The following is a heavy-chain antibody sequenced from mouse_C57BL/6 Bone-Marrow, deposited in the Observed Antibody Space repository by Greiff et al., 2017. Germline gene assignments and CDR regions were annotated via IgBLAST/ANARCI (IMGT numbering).Heavy chain of an antibody. CDR1: GFTFSDYG. Sequence: EVQLVESGGGLVQPGGSLKLSCAASGFTFSDYGMAWVRQAPRKGPEWVAFISNLAYSIYYADTVTGRFTIARENAKNTLYLEMSSLRSEDTAMYYCARLGGYYGWFAYWGQGTLVTGSA. J-gene: IGHJ3*01. CDR3: ARLGGYYGWFAY. V-gene: IGHV5-15*01. CDR2: ISNLAYSI. D-gene: IGHD2-3*01.